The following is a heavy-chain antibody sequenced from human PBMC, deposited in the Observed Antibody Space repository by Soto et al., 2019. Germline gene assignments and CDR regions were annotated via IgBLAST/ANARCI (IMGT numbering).Heavy chain of an antibody. CDR3: ATALSYGAAFES. CDR1: GITFRTYG. Sequence: GGSLRLSCVASGITFRTYGMNWVRQVPGKGLEWLAYISGSGNTIYYTDSVRGRFTISRDNANNSLFLHMNSLSDQDTGVYYCATALSYGAAFESWGQGTLVTVSS. D-gene: IGHD5-18*01. J-gene: IGHJ1*01. CDR2: ISGSGNTI. V-gene: IGHV3-48*02.